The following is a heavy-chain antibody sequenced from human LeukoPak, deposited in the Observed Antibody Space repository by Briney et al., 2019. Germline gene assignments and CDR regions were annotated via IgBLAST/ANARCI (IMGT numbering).Heavy chain of an antibody. J-gene: IGHJ4*02. D-gene: IGHD3-10*01. Sequence: PAGSLRLSCVVSGITLSNYGMSWVRQAPGKGLEWVSGISERGGSTNYADCVKGRFIISRDTSKNTVYLQMNSLRVEDTAVYFCAKRGIVIRSVIIIGFHKEAYYFDYWGQGILVTVSS. CDR1: GITLSNYG. CDR3: AKRGIVIRSVIIIGFHKEAYYFDY. V-gene: IGHV3-23*01. CDR2: ISERGGST.